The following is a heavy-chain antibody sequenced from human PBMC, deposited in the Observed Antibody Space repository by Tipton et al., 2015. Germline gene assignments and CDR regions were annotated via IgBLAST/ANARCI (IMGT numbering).Heavy chain of an antibody. J-gene: IGHJ5*02. V-gene: IGHV4-39*01. Sequence: TLSLTCAVSGDSIKSNRYLWGWVRQPPGKVLEWIGIISYTGNTSCNPSLRSRVTMSVDRSKSQASLKLTSVTTADTAVYYSARRSDYDLLATYYYVPPWFDPWGQGTLVIVSS. CDR3: ARRSDYDLLATYYYVPPWFDP. CDR1: GDSIKSNRYL. D-gene: IGHD3-9*01. CDR2: ISYTGNT.